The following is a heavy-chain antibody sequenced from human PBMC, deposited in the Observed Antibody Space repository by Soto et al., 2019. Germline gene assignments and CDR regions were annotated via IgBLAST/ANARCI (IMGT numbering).Heavy chain of an antibody. J-gene: IGHJ4*02. CDR1: CGSISSHY. CDR3: ARVGYCSSTPCWPIGYFEY. Sequence: SETLSVTCTVLCGSISSHYWPCIRQPLGKGLEWVGYIFSSGSTNYNPSLKSRVTISVDTSENQFSLKLTSVTAADTAVYYCARVGYCSSTPCWPIGYFEYWGQGTLVTVSS. D-gene: IGHD2-2*01. CDR2: IFSSGST. V-gene: IGHV4-59*11.